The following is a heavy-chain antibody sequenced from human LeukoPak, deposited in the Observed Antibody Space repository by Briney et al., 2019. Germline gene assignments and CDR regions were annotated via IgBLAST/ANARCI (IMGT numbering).Heavy chain of an antibody. J-gene: IGHJ4*02. CDR2: IFSSDSTI. Sequence: PGGSLRLSCAASGFTFSGYAMNWVRQAPGKGLEWVSHIFSSDSTIGYADSVKGRFTVSRDNAKNSLYLQMNNLRDDGTAVYYCARDLNWAFDYWGQGTLVTVSS. CDR1: GFTFSGYA. V-gene: IGHV3-48*02. D-gene: IGHD1-1*01. CDR3: ARDLNWAFDY.